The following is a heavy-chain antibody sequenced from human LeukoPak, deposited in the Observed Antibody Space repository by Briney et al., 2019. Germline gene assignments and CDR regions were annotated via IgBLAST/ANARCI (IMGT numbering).Heavy chain of an antibody. Sequence: ASVKVSCKASGYTFTSYGISWVRQAPGQGLEWMGWISAYNGNTNYAQKLQGSVTMTTDTSTSTAYMKLRSLRSDDTAVYYCARSSIAAAGGPGFNYWGQGTLVTVSS. CDR1: GYTFTSYG. V-gene: IGHV1-18*01. CDR3: ARSSIAAAGGPGFNY. D-gene: IGHD6-13*01. CDR2: ISAYNGNT. J-gene: IGHJ4*02.